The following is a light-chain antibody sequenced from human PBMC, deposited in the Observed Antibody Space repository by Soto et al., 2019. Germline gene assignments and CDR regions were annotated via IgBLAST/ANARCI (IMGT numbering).Light chain of an antibody. CDR2: EAS. CDR3: QHYDNLPRYT. J-gene: IGKJ2*01. Sequence: DIQMTQSPSSLSTSVGERVTITCQASQDISNSLNWYQQKPGKAPNLLIYEASKLQTGVPSRFSGGGSGTHFTFTISNLQPEDIVTYYCQHYDNLPRYTFCLGTKLEIK. V-gene: IGKV1-33*01. CDR1: QDISNS.